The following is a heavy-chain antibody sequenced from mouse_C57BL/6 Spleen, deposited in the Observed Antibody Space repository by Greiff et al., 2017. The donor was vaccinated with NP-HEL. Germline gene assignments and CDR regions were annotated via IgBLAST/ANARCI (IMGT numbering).Heavy chain of an antibody. Sequence: VKLMESGAELARPGASVKLSCKASGYTFTSYGISWVKQRTGQGLEWIGEIYPRSGNTYYNEKFKGKATLTADKSSSTAYMELRSLTSEDSAVYFCARRGLNGYDWYFDVWGTGTTVTVSS. V-gene: IGHV1-81*01. D-gene: IGHD2-2*01. CDR3: ARRGLNGYDWYFDV. J-gene: IGHJ1*03. CDR1: GYTFTSYG. CDR2: IYPRSGNT.